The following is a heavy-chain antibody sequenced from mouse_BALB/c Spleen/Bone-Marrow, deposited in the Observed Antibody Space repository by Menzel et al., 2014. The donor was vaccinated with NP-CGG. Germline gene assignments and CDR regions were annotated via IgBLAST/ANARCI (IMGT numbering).Heavy chain of an antibody. V-gene: IGHV1-69*01. J-gene: IGHJ4*01. D-gene: IGHD2-4*01. CDR2: IDTSDSYT. Sequence: VQGVESGAELGMPGASVKMSCKASGYTFTDNWIYWVKQRPGQGLEWIGAIDTSDSYTNYNQKFMGEASLTVDASSSTAYMQVSSLTSDDSAVYYCARGGHDFSLDYWGQGTSVTVSS. CDR1: GYTFTDNW. CDR3: ARGGHDFSLDY.